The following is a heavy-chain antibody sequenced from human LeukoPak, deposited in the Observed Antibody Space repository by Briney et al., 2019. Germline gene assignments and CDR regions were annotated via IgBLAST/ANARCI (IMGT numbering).Heavy chain of an antibody. CDR2: ISYDGSNK. CDR3: AKDLATVLRFLEWLRPFDY. CDR1: GFTFSSYG. V-gene: IGHV3-30*18. Sequence: TGGSLRLSCAASGFTFSSYGMRWVRQAPGKGLEWVAVISYDGSNKHYADSVKGRFTISRDNSKNTLYLQMNSLRAEDTAVYYCAKDLATVLRFLEWLRPFDYWGQGTLVTVSS. J-gene: IGHJ4*02. D-gene: IGHD3-3*01.